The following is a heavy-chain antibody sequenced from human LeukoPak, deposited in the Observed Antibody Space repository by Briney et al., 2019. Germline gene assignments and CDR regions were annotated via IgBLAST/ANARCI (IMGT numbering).Heavy chain of an antibody. D-gene: IGHD2-2*01. CDR1: GFTFSSYS. J-gene: IGHJ1*01. CDR3: ARGYCSSTSCYPRYFQH. V-gene: IGHV3-48*01. Sequence: GGSLRLPCAASGFTFSSYSMNWVRQAPGKGLEWVSYISSSSSTIYYADSVKGRFTISRDNAKNSLYLQMNSLRAEDTAVYYCARGYCSSTSCYPRYFQHWGQGTLVTVSS. CDR2: ISSSSSTI.